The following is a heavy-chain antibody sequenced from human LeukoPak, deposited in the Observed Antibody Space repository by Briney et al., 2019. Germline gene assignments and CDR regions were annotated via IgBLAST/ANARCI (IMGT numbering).Heavy chain of an antibody. Sequence: ASVKVSCKASGYTFTGHYVHWLRQAPGQGLEWMAWINPNTSVTNFAQKFQGRVTMTRDTSISTAYMELSRLRSDDTAVYYCATRPAASSGYYYYYYGMDVWGQGTTVTVSS. V-gene: IGHV1-2*02. CDR3: ATRPAASSGYYYYYYGMDV. CDR2: INPNTSVT. D-gene: IGHD3-22*01. CDR1: GYTFTGHY. J-gene: IGHJ6*02.